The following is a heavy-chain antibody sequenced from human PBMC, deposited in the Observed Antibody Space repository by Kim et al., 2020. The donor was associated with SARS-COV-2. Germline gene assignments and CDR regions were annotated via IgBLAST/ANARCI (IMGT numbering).Heavy chain of an antibody. D-gene: IGHD3-22*01. V-gene: IGHV1-18*01. Sequence: ASVKVCCKASGYTFTSYGISWVRQAPGHGLEWMGWISAYNGNTNYAQKLQGRVTMTTDTSTSTAYMELRSLRSDDTAVYYCARASIRHYDSSGYSDDAFDIWGQGTMVTVSS. CDR2: ISAYNGNT. J-gene: IGHJ3*02. CDR1: GYTFTSYG. CDR3: ARASIRHYDSSGYSDDAFDI.